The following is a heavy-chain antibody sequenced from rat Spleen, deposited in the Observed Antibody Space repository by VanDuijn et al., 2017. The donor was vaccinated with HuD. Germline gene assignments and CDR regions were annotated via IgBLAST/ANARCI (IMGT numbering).Heavy chain of an antibody. CDR3: ARGGGIYGTWFAY. CDR2: IIYDGSST. V-gene: IGHV5-17*01. CDR1: GFTFSDYA. J-gene: IGHJ3*01. D-gene: IGHD1-1*01. Sequence: EVQLVESGGGLVQPGRSLKLSCAASGFTFSDYAMAWVRPAPKKGLEGGATIIYDGSSTYSRDSVKGRFTISRDHARSTLYLQMDSLRSEDTATYYCARGGGIYGTWFAYWGQGTLVTVSS.